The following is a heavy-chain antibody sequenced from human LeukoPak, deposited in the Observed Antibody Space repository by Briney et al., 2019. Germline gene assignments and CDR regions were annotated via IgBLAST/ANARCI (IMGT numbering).Heavy chain of an antibody. CDR3: VKPLVTGRLSGVFQY. D-gene: IGHD2-21*02. CDR1: GFMFNTYA. J-gene: IGHJ4*02. CDR2: ISITGRSS. Sequence: GGSLRLSCAASGFMFNTYALSWVRLAPGKGPEWVAIISITGRSSSYADSVKGRFTISRDNSKNTVYLEMNNLRAEDTAVYYCVKPLVTGRLSGVFQYWGQGALVTVSS. V-gene: IGHV3-23*01.